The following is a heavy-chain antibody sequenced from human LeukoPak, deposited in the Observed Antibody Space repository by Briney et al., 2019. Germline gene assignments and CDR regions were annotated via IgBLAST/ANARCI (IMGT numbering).Heavy chain of an antibody. CDR2: INHSGST. Sequence: SETLSLTCAVYGGSFSGYYWSWIRQPPGKGLEWIGGINHSGSTNYNPSLKSRVTISVDTSKNQFSLKLSSVTAADTAVYYCSHCSSTSCYKGGLDYWGQGTLVTVSS. D-gene: IGHD2-2*02. CDR1: GGSFSGYY. J-gene: IGHJ4*02. CDR3: SHCSSTSCYKGGLDY. V-gene: IGHV4-34*01.